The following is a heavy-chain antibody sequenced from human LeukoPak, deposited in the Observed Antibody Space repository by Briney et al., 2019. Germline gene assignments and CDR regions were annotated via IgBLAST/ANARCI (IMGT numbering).Heavy chain of an antibody. CDR3: ARLPTFYYDSSGYHYDY. CDR2: TAGSGISK. CDR1: GFTLNNYA. Sequence: GGSLRLSCVASGFTLNNYAMSWVRQAPGRGLEWASSTAGSGISKDYADSVKGRFTISKGKSKNTLYLQMDNLRAEDTGVYFCARLPTFYYDSSGYHYDYWGQGTLVTVSS. V-gene: IGHV3-23*01. D-gene: IGHD3-22*01. J-gene: IGHJ4*02.